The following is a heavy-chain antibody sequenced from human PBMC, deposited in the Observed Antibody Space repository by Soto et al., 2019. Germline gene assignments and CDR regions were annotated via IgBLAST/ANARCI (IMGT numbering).Heavy chain of an antibody. CDR2: ITTSGSRI. J-gene: IGHJ4*02. CDR1: GFTFSDYY. V-gene: IGHV3-11*01. CDR3: ARDQDYFDH. Sequence: PEGSLRLSCAASGFTFSDYYMSWIRQAPGKGLEWVSYITTSGSRIYYADSVKGRFTISWDNAKNSLYLQMNSLRAEDTAVYYCARDQDYFDHWGQGALVTVSS.